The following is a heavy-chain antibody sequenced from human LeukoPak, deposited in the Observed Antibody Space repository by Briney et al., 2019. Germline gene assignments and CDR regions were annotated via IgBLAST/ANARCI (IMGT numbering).Heavy chain of an antibody. V-gene: IGHV3-30*19. Sequence: PGGSLRLSCAASAFTFSSYGMHWVRQAPGKGLEWVADISYDGSNQFYTDSVKGRFTISRDNSKSTVYLQMNTLRGEDTAVYFCARDNGSGWSYSDYWGQRTLVTVST. CDR2: ISYDGSNQ. D-gene: IGHD6-19*01. CDR1: AFTFSSYG. J-gene: IGHJ4*02. CDR3: ARDNGSGWSYSDY.